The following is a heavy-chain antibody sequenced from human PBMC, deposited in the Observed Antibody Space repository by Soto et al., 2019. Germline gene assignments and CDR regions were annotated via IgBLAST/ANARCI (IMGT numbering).Heavy chain of an antibody. CDR2: ISSGSNTI. Sequence: ESGGGLVQPGGSLRLSCAASGFTFSSYSMNWVRQAPGKGLEWVSYISSGSNTIYYADSVRGRFSISRDNVKNSLYLQMNSLRVEDTAVYYCARASLGVVVIALGGYWGQGTLVTVSS. J-gene: IGHJ4*02. D-gene: IGHD2-21*01. CDR3: ARASLGVVVIALGGY. V-gene: IGHV3-48*01. CDR1: GFTFSSYS.